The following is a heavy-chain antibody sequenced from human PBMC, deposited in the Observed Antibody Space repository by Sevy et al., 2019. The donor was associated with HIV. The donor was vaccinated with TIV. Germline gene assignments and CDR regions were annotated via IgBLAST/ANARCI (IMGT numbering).Heavy chain of an antibody. J-gene: IGHJ4*02. V-gene: IGHV3-53*01. D-gene: IGHD3-22*01. CDR3: AGRYYYDSSGHFDY. CDR2: IYSGGST. CDR1: GFTVSSNY. Sequence: GGSLRLSCAASGFTVSSNYMSWVRQAPGKGLEWVSVIYSGGSTYYGDSLKGRFTISRDNSKNTLYLQMNSLGAEDTAVYYCAGRYYYDSSGHFDYWGQGTLVTVSS.